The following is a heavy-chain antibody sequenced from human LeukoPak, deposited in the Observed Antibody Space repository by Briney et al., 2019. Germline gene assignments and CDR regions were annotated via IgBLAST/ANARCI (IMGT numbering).Heavy chain of an antibody. J-gene: IGHJ4*02. CDR2: INPSGGST. CDR3: AIGLHDFETGRDRYFDY. Sequence: ASVKVSCKASGYTFTSYYMHWVRQAPGQGLEWMGIINPSGGSTSYAQKFQGRVTMTRDTSTSTVYMELSSLRSEDTAVYYCAIGLHDFETGRDRYFDYWGQGTLVTVFS. V-gene: IGHV1-46*01. CDR1: GYTFTSYY. D-gene: IGHD3-10*01.